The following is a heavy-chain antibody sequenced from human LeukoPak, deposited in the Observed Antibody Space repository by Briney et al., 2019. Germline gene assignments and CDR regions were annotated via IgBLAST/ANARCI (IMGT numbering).Heavy chain of an antibody. CDR3: ASCWYS. D-gene: IGHD6-13*01. V-gene: IGHV3-7*01. Sequence: GGSLRLSCTASGFAFSSYAMSWVRQAPGKGLEWVANINEDGSEKYYLDSVKGRFTISRDNAKNSLYLQMNSLRAEDTAVYYCASCWYSWGQGTLVTVSS. CDR1: GFAFSSYA. J-gene: IGHJ4*02. CDR2: INEDGSEK.